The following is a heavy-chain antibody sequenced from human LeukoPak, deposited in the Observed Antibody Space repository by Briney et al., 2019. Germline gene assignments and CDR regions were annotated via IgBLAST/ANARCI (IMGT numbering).Heavy chain of an antibody. CDR2: MNPNSGNT. D-gene: IGHD3-22*01. CDR3: AFSNGDYYDSSGYYKPDAFDI. CDR1: GYTFTSYD. Sequence: GASVKVSCKASGYTFTSYDINWVRQDTGQGLEWMGWMNPNSGNTGYAQKFQGRVTMTRNTSISAAYMELSSLRSEDTAVYYCAFSNGDYYDSSGYYKPDAFDIWGQGTMVTVSS. V-gene: IGHV1-8*01. J-gene: IGHJ3*02.